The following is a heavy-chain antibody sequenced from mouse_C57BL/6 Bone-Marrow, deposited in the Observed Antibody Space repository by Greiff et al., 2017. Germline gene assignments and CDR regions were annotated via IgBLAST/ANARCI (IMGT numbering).Heavy chain of an antibody. D-gene: IGHD1-2*01. CDR3: ARGSYGRHFDV. J-gene: IGHJ1*03. V-gene: IGHV3-8*01. CDR2: ISYSGST. Sequence: EVMLVESGPGLAKPSQTLSLTCSVTGYSITSDYWNWIRKFPGNKLEYMGYISYSGSTYYTPSLKSRISIPRDTSMNQYSLQLNSVTTEDTATYYCARGSYGRHFDVWGTGTTVTVSS. CDR1: GYSITSDY.